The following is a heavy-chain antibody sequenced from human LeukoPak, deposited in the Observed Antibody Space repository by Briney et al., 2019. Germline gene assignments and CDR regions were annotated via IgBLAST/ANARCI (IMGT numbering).Heavy chain of an antibody. CDR3: AKAKETYSSSWYDY. CDR1: GFTFSSYA. Sequence: GRSLRLSCAASGFTFSSYAMSWVRQAPGKGLEWVSAISGSGGSIHYADSVKGRFTISRDNSKNTLYLQMNSLRAEDTAVYYCAKAKETYSSSWYDYWGQGTLVTVSS. CDR2: ISGSGGSI. J-gene: IGHJ4*02. D-gene: IGHD6-13*01. V-gene: IGHV3-23*01.